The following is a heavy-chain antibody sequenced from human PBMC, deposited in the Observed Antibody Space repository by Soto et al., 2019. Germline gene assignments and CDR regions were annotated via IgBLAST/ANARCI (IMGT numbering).Heavy chain of an antibody. Sequence: ASVKVSCKASGYTFTSYGISWVRQAPGQGLEWMGWISAYNGNTNYAQKLQGRVTMTTDTSTSTAYMELRSLRSDDTAVYYCARCLAGLLTGRFGHYGMDVWGQGTTVTVSS. D-gene: IGHD2-21*01. J-gene: IGHJ6*02. CDR3: ARCLAGLLTGRFGHYGMDV. CDR1: GYTFTSYG. V-gene: IGHV1-18*01. CDR2: ISAYNGNT.